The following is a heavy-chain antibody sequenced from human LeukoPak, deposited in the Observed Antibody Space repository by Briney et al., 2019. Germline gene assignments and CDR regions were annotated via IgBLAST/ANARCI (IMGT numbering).Heavy chain of an antibody. J-gene: IGHJ4*02. V-gene: IGHV1-2*02. CDR1: GYTFTGYY. CDR2: INPNSGGT. D-gene: IGHD6-13*01. CDR3: ARDRVPGVIAAAI. Sequence: ASVKVSCKASGYTFTGYYMHWVRQAPGQGLEWMGWINPNSGGTNYAQKFQGRVTMTRDTSISTAYMELSRLRSDDTAVYYCARDRVPGVIAAAIWGQGTLVTVSS.